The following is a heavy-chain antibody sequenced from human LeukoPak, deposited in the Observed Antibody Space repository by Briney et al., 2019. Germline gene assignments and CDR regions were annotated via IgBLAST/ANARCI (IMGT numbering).Heavy chain of an antibody. J-gene: IGHJ4*02. CDR2: IQYDGSNE. D-gene: IGHD3-9*01. Sequence: GGSLRLSCAASRFTFSSYGMHWVRQAPGKGLEWVAYIQYDGSNEQYADSVKGRFSISRDSSKNILYLQMNSLRADDTAFYYCAKDLYHDIPNSGFDYWGQGTPVTVSS. V-gene: IGHV3-30*02. CDR3: AKDLYHDIPNSGFDY. CDR1: RFTFSSYG.